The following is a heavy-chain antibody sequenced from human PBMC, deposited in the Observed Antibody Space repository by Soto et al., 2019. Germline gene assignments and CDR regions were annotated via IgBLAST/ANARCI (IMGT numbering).Heavy chain of an antibody. Sequence: VAVSCMASGGILRRGAIGWVRQATAQGLDWMGGIIPIFGTANYAQKFQGRVTITADESTSTAYMELSSLRSEDTAVYYCARSISMVRGPVNDYYYGMDVWGQGTTVTVSS. V-gene: IGHV1-69*01. CDR3: ARSISMVRGPVNDYYYGMDV. D-gene: IGHD3-10*01. CDR1: GGILRRGA. J-gene: IGHJ6*02. CDR2: IIPIFGTA.